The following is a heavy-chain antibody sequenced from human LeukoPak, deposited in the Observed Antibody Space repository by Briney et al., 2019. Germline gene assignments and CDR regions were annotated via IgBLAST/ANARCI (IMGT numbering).Heavy chain of an antibody. V-gene: IGHV4-30-2*01. CDR1: GGSISSGGYY. CDR2: IYHSGST. Sequence: SETLSLTCTVSGGSISSGGYYWSWIRQPPGKGLEWIGDIYHSGSTYYNPSLKSRVTISVDRSKNQFSLKLSSVTAADTAVYYCASVSGSSVDYWGQGTLVTVSS. D-gene: IGHD3-16*01. J-gene: IGHJ4*02. CDR3: ASVSGSSVDY.